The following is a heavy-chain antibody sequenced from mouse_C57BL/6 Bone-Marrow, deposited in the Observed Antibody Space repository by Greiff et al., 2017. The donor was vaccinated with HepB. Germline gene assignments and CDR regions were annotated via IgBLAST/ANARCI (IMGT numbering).Heavy chain of an antibody. Sequence: DVKLVESGPGLVKPSQSLSLTCSVTGYSITSGYYWNWIRQFPGNKLEWMGYISYDGSNNYNPSLKNRISITRDTSKNQFFLKLNSVTTEDTATYYCARDLLPYAMDYWGQGTSVTVSS. CDR2: ISYDGSN. CDR3: ARDLLPYAMDY. V-gene: IGHV3-6*01. J-gene: IGHJ4*01. CDR1: GYSITSGYY. D-gene: IGHD2-1*01.